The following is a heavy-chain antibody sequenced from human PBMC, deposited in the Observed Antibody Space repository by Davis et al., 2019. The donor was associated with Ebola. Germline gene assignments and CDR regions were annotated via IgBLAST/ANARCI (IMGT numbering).Heavy chain of an antibody. CDR2: IYNSRTT. Sequence: MPSETLSLTCTVSGESVSSFYWSWIRQPPGKGLEWIGYIYNSRTTNYNPSLRSRVTISVDVSKNQFSLKLSSVTAADTAVYYCARKRGYSGYDRFDYWGQGTLVTVSS. CDR3: ARKRGYSGYDRFDY. D-gene: IGHD5-12*01. CDR1: GESVSSFY. V-gene: IGHV4-59*02. J-gene: IGHJ4*02.